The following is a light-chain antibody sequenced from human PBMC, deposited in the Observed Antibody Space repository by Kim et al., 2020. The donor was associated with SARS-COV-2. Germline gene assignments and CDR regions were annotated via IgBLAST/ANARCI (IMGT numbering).Light chain of an antibody. J-gene: IGKJ4*01. CDR3: QQYYNWPLT. V-gene: IGKV3-15*01. CDR1: QSISSN. Sequence: ETVMTQSPATLSVSPGEGATLSCRANQSISSNLAWYQQKSGQSPRLLIYGTSTRATGISARFSGRGSGTEFTLTITSLQSEDFAVYYCQQYYNWPLTFGGGTKVDIK. CDR2: GTS.